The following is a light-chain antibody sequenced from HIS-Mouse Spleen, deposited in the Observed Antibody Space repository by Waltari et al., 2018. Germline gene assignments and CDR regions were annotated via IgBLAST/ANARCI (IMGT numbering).Light chain of an antibody. CDR1: ASPKKY. V-gene: IGLV3-10*01. Sequence: SYELTQPPSVSVSPGQTARITCSGDASPKKYAYWYPQKSGQAPVLVIYEDSKRPSGIPERFSGSSSGTMATLTISGAQVEDEADYYCYSTDSSGNHRVFGGGTKLTVL. J-gene: IGLJ2*01. CDR2: EDS. CDR3: YSTDSSGNHRV.